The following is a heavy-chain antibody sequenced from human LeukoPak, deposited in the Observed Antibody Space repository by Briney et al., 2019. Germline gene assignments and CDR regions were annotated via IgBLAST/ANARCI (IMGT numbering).Heavy chain of an antibody. CDR1: GGTFNSFT. V-gene: IGHV1-69*13. Sequence: GASVKVSCKASGGTFNSFTFSWVRQAPGQGLEWMGGIIPIFGTANYAQKFQGRVTITADESTSTAYMELSSLRSEDTAVYFCAREQDDYGDSFDFWGQGTLVTVSS. J-gene: IGHJ4*02. CDR2: IIPIFGTA. CDR3: AREQDDYGDSFDF. D-gene: IGHD4-17*01.